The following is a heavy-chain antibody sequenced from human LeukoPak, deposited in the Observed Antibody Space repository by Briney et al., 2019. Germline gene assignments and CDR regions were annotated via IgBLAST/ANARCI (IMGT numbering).Heavy chain of an antibody. CDR3: ASGFLQWLY. J-gene: IGHJ4*02. CDR1: GYTFGGYW. Sequence: GGSLRLSCAASGYTFGGYWMSWVRQAPGRGLEWVANINPDGSIKYYVDSIKGRFTISRDNAKNSLYLQMNSLRAEDTAVYYCASGFLQWLYWGQGTLVTVSS. CDR2: INPDGSIK. D-gene: IGHD3-3*01. V-gene: IGHV3-7*01.